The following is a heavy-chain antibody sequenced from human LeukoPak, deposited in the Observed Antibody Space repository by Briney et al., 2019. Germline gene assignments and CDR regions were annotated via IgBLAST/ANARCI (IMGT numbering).Heavy chain of an antibody. CDR3: ARGERGDLQSLDWLPSWYLDL. CDR2: IGPAGDT. D-gene: IGHD3-9*01. CDR1: GFSSSTYD. Sequence: GGSLRLSCAASGFSSSTYDMYWVRQITGKRLEWVSTIGPAGDTYYPDSVKGRFTMSRDNGKNSLYLQMNSLRAADTAVYYCARGERGDLQSLDWLPSWYLDLWGRGTLVTVSS. J-gene: IGHJ2*01. V-gene: IGHV3-13*01.